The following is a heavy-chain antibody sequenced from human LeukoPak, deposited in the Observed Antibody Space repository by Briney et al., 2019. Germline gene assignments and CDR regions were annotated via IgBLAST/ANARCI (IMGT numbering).Heavy chain of an antibody. Sequence: ASVKASCKASGYTFTSYDINWVRQATGQGLEWMGWMNPNSGNTGYAQKFQGRVTMTRNTSISTAYMELSSLRSEDTAVYYCARGRAQPGGRSRYYYMDVWGKGTTVTVSS. CDR1: GYTFTSYD. CDR2: MNPNSGNT. D-gene: IGHD1-14*01. CDR3: ARGRAQPGGRSRYYYMDV. J-gene: IGHJ6*03. V-gene: IGHV1-8*01.